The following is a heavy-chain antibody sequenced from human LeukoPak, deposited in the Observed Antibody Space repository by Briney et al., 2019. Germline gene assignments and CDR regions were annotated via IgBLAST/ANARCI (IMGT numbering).Heavy chain of an antibody. CDR2: INPSGGST. J-gene: IGHJ6*02. D-gene: IGHD2-15*01. V-gene: IGHV1-46*01. Sequence: GASVKVSCKASGYTFTSYYMHWVRQAPGQGLEWMGIINPSGGSTSYAQKFQGRVTITADESTSTAYMELSSLRSEDTAVYYCSSAKYYYYGMDVWGQGTTVTVSS. CDR1: GYTFTSYY. CDR3: SSAKYYYYGMDV.